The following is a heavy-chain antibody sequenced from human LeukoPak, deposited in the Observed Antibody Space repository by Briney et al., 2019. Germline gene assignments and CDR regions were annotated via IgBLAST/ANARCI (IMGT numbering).Heavy chain of an antibody. CDR1: GFTFSSYS. CDR3: ARDPGGYSSSSKFDY. V-gene: IGHV3-21*01. J-gene: IGHJ4*02. D-gene: IGHD6-6*01. Sequence: PGGSLRLSCAASGFTFSSYSMNWVRQAPGKGLEWVSSISSSSSYIYYADSVKGRFTISRDNAKNSLYLQMNSLRAEDTAVYYCARDPGGYSSSSKFDYWGQGTLVTVSS. CDR2: ISSSSSYI.